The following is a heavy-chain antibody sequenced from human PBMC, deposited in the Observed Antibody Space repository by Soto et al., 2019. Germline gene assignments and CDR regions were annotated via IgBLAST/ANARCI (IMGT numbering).Heavy chain of an antibody. CDR1: GYTFTRYY. V-gene: IGHV1-46*01. D-gene: IGHD6-19*01. CDR2: INPSGGST. Sequence: GSVKVSCQASGYTFTRYYLQWVRQAPGQGLEWMGIINPSGGSTSYAQKFQGRVTMTRDTSTSTVYMELSSLRSEDTAVYYCASPVAVAGTSGYYYYGMDVWGQGATVTGSS. J-gene: IGHJ6*02. CDR3: ASPVAVAGTSGYYYYGMDV.